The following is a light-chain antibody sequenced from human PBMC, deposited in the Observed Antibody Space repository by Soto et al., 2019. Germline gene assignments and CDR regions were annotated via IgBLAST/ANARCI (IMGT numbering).Light chain of an antibody. CDR2: DAS. CDR3: QQYNNYST. V-gene: IGKV1-5*01. CDR1: QNIRNW. Sequence: DIHMTQSPSSLSASVGDSFTITCRASQNIRNWSAWYQQKPGKAPDPLIHDASSLKSGVPARLSGSGSGTEFTLTISSLQPDDSPTYYCQQYNNYSTFGQGTRLEIK. J-gene: IGKJ5*01.